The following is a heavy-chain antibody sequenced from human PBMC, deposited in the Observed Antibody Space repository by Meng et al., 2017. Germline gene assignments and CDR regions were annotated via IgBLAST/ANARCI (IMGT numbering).Heavy chain of an antibody. CDR2: INHSGST. CDR3: ARGLGYCSGGSSC. D-gene: IGHD2-15*01. J-gene: IGHJ4*02. Sequence: QVQLQQWGAGLLKPSETLSLTCAVYGGSFSCYYWSWIRQPPGKGLEWIGEINHSGSTNYNPSLKSRVTISVDTSKNQFSLKLSSVTAADTAVYYCARGLGYCSGGSSCWGQGTLVTVSS. V-gene: IGHV4-34*01. CDR1: GGSFSCYY.